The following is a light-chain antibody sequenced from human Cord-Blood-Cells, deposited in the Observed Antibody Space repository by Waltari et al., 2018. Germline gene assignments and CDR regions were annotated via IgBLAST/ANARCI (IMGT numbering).Light chain of an antibody. CDR1: SSHVGGYNY. J-gene: IGLJ2*01. CDR2: EVS. V-gene: IGLV2-8*01. Sequence: QSALTQPPSASGSPGQSVTISCTATSSHVGGYNYVSWYQQHPGKAPKLMIYEVSKRPSGVPDRFSGSKSGNTASLTVSGLQAEDEAYYYCSSYAGSNNFVVFGGGTKLTVL. CDR3: SSYAGSNNFVV.